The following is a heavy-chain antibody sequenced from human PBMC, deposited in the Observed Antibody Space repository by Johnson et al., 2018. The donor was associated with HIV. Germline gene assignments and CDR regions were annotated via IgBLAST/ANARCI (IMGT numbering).Heavy chain of an antibody. V-gene: IGHV3-30*02. CDR2: IRYDGSNK. CDR3: AKALQYYYDSSGHDAFDI. Sequence: QMLLVESGGGVVQPGRSLRLSCAASGFTFSSYGMHWVRQAPGKGLEWVAFIRYDGSNKYYADSVKGRFTISRDNSKNTLYLQMNILRAEDKSVYYCAKALQYYYDSSGHDAFDIWGQGTMVTVSS. D-gene: IGHD3-22*01. J-gene: IGHJ3*02. CDR1: GFTFSSYG.